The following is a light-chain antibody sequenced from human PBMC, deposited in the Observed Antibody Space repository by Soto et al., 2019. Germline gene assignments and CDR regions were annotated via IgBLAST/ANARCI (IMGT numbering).Light chain of an antibody. Sequence: QSVLTQPASVSGSPGQSITISCTGTSSDVGSYNLVSWYQQHPGKAPKVMIYEVSKRPSGVSNRFSGSKSGNPASLTISGLQAEYEADYSCCSYAGSSTYVFGTGTKVTVL. V-gene: IGLV2-23*02. CDR2: EVS. J-gene: IGLJ1*01. CDR3: CSYAGSSTYV. CDR1: SSDVGSYNL.